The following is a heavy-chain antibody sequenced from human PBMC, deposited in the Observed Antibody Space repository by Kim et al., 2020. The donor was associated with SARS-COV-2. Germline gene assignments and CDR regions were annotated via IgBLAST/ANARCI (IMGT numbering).Heavy chain of an antibody. CDR3: VRDVYYGYFDI. Sequence: GGSLRLSCAAAGFTFSIYGRGRWLKALENVMDYVDQVQVAACVKFYADSVEGRFTISRDNAKNSLLLQMNNLRAEDTAVYYCVRDVYYGYFDIWGQGTVVTGSS. J-gene: IGHJ3*02. CDR2: VQVAACVK. CDR1: GFTFSIYG. V-gene: IGHV3-7*01. D-gene: IGHD3-16*01.